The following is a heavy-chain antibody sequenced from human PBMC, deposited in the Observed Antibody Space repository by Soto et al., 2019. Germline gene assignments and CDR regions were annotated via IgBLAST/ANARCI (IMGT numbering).Heavy chain of an antibody. Sequence: GESLKISCKGSGYSFTSYWIGWVRQMPGKGLEWMGIIYPGDSDTRYSPSFQGQVTISADKSISTAYLQWSSLKASDTAMYYCARYRRGAYCGGDCYSGFFDYWGQGTLVTVSS. CDR2: IYPGDSDT. V-gene: IGHV5-51*01. CDR3: ARYRRGAYCGGDCYSGFFDY. J-gene: IGHJ4*02. CDR1: GYSFTSYW. D-gene: IGHD2-21*01.